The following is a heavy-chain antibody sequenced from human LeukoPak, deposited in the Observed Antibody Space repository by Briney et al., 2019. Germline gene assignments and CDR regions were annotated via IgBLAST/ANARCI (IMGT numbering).Heavy chain of an antibody. CDR2: VYSGGRT. J-gene: IGHJ5*02. Sequence: SQTLSLTCTVSGGSITSGNNYWNWIRQSPGKGLEWLGFVYSGGRTNYNPFLGSRVVISADASKNQISLRVESMTAADTAVYYCVKAPTVAGSNGWFDPWGQGTLVTVSS. V-gene: IGHV4-30-4*01. CDR1: GGSITSGNNY. D-gene: IGHD6-19*01. CDR3: VKAPTVAGSNGWFDP.